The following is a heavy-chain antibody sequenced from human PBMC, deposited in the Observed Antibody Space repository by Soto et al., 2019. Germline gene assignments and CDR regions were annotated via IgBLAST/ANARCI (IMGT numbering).Heavy chain of an antibody. J-gene: IGHJ6*02. D-gene: IGHD3-16*01. CDR3: ATARPSWGGGCYYYVMDV. V-gene: IGHV1-69*06. Sequence: SVKVSCKASGGTFSSYAISWVRQAPGQGLEWMGGIIPIFVTANYAQKFQGRVTFTEEKSTSTAYLELCSLVSEDTPVYYRATARPSWGGGCYYYVMDVWGQGTTVTVSS. CDR1: GGTFSSYA. CDR2: IIPIFVTA.